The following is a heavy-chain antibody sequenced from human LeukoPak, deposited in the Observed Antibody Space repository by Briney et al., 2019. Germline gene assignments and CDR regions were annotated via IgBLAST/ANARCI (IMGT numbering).Heavy chain of an antibody. CDR2: IRSKAYGGTT. Sequence: PGGSLRLSCTASGFTFGDYAMSWVRQAPGKGLGWVGFIRSKAYGGTTEYAASVKGRFTISRDDSKSIAYLQMNSLKTEDTAVYYCTRAARGGPKAYYFDYWGQGTLVTVSS. CDR1: GFTFGDYA. CDR3: TRAARGGPKAYYFDY. J-gene: IGHJ4*02. V-gene: IGHV3-49*04.